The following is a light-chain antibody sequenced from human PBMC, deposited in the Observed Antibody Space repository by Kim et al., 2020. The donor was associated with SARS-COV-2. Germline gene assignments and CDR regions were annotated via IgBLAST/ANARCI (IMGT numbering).Light chain of an antibody. J-gene: IGKJ4*02. CDR2: AAS. V-gene: IGKV1-8*01. Sequence: AIRITQSPSSLSASTGDRVTITCRASQGISSYLAWYQQKPGKAPKLLIYAASTLQSGVPSRFSGSGSGTDFTLTISCLQSEDFATYYCQQYNSYPPTFGGGTKVDIK. CDR1: QGISSY. CDR3: QQYNSYPPT.